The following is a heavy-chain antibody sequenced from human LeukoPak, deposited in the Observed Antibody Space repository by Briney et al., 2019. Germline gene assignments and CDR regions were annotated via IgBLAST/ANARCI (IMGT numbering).Heavy chain of an antibody. V-gene: IGHV3-30*18. CDR2: ISYDGSNK. Sequence: GGSLRLSCAASGFTFSSYGMHWVRQAPGKGLEWVAVISYDGSNKYYADSVKGRFTISRDNSKNTLYLQVNSLRAEDTAVYYCAKDRGYSYGIGYYFDYWGQGTLVTVSS. CDR1: GFTFSSYG. CDR3: AKDRGYSYGIGYYFDY. D-gene: IGHD5-18*01. J-gene: IGHJ4*02.